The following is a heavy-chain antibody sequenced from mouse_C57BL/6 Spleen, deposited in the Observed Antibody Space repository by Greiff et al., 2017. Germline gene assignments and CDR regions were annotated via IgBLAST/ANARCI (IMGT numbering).Heavy chain of an antibody. Sequence: VKVVESGPGLVAPSQSLSITCTVSGFSLTSYAISWVRQPPGKGLEWLGVIWTGGGTNYNSALKSRLSISKDNSKSQVFLKMNSLQTDDTARYYCARNGDYYGSSGGFAYWGQGTLVTVSA. J-gene: IGHJ3*01. CDR1: GFSLTSYA. D-gene: IGHD1-1*01. V-gene: IGHV2-9-1*01. CDR3: ARNGDYYGSSGGFAY. CDR2: IWTGGGT.